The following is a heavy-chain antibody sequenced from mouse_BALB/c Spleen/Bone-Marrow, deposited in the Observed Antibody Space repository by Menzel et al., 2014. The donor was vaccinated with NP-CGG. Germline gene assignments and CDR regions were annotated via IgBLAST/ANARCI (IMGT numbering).Heavy chain of an antibody. V-gene: IGHV7-3*02. D-gene: IGHD2-3*01. CDR2: IRNKANGYTT. CDR3: ARYDGYSDNAMDY. J-gene: IGHJ4*01. Sequence: VQLKQSGGGLVQPGSSLRLSCATSGFTFTDYYMNWVRQPPGKALEWLGFIRNKANGYTTEFSASVKGRFTISRDNSQSILYLQMNTLRAEDSATYYCARYDGYSDNAMDYWGQGTPVTVSS. CDR1: GFTFTDYY.